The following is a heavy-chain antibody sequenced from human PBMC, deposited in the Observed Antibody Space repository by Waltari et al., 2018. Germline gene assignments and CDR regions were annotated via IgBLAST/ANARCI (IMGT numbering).Heavy chain of an antibody. J-gene: IGHJ6*03. V-gene: IGHV3-9*01. Sequence: EVQLVESGGGLVQPGRSLRLSCAASGFTFDDYAMHWVRQAPGKGLECVSGISWNSGSIGYADSVKGRFTISRDNAKNSLYLQMNSLRAEDTALYYCAKGRYYYYMDVWGKGTTVTVSS. CDR1: GFTFDDYA. CDR3: AKGRYYYYMDV. CDR2: ISWNSGSI.